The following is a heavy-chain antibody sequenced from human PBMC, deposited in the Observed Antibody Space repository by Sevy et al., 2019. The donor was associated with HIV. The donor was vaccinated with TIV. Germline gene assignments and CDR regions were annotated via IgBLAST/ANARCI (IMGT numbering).Heavy chain of an antibody. CDR3: AKSVGIFGVVREMGGYFDY. CDR1: GFTFSSYG. J-gene: IGHJ4*02. CDR2: ISYDGSNK. V-gene: IGHV3-30*18. Sequence: GGSLRLSCAASGFTFSSYGMHWVRQAPGKGLEWVAVISYDGSNKYYADSVKGRFTISRDNSKNTLYLQMNSLRAEDTAVYYWAKSVGIFGVVREMGGYFDYWGQGTLVTVSS. D-gene: IGHD3-3*01.